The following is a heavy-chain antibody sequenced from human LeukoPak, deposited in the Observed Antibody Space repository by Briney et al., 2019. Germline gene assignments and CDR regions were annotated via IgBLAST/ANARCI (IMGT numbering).Heavy chain of an antibody. Sequence: KPSETLSLTCTVSGASISSYYWSWIRQPAGKGLEWIGRGSTSGSTNYNPSLKSRVTMSVETSKNQFSLKLSSVTAADTAVYYCARDSYFGLGNYYIDYWGQGTLVTVSS. CDR1: GASISSYY. J-gene: IGHJ4*02. CDR3: ARDSYFGLGNYYIDY. V-gene: IGHV4-4*07. CDR2: GSTSGST. D-gene: IGHD3-10*01.